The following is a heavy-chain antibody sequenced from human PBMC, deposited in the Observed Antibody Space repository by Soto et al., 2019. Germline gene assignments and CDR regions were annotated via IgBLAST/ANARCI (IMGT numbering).Heavy chain of an antibody. V-gene: IGHV4-34*01. CDR1: GGSFSGYY. CDR2: INHSGST. Sequence: SETLSLTCAVYGGSFSGYYWSWIRQPPGKGLEWIGEINHSGSTNYNPSLKSRVTISVDTSKNQFSLKLSSVTAADTAVYHCARGQRIVVVPAAAYYMDVWGKGTTVTVSS. D-gene: IGHD2-2*01. J-gene: IGHJ6*03. CDR3: ARGQRIVVVPAAAYYMDV.